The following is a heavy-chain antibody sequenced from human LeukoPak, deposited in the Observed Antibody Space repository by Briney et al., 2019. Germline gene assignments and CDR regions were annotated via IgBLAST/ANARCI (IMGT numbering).Heavy chain of an antibody. D-gene: IGHD6-19*01. V-gene: IGHV3-23*01. Sequence: PGGSLRLSCAASGFTFSSYAMSWVRQAPGKGLEGVSAISGSSGSTYYADSVKGRFTISRDNSKNTLHLQMNSLRAEDTAVYYCARVFMVGSGRWAGMDVWGQGTTVTVSS. CDR2: ISGSSGST. CDR1: GFTFSSYA. J-gene: IGHJ6*02. CDR3: ARVFMVGSGRWAGMDV.